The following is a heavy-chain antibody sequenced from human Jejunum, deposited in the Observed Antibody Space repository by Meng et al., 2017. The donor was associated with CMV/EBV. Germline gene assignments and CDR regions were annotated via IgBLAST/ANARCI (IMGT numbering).Heavy chain of an antibody. CDR2: VYHRGDT. Sequence: QVQRQESGPGLVKPSRTLSLTCTVSRDSISSDIWWSWVRQPPGKGLEGIGEVYHRGDTNYNPSLKSRVDISVDKSKNQFYLSLFSVTAADTAVYYCGRDQGRELINHWGQGTLVTVSS. J-gene: IGHJ4*02. V-gene: IGHV4-4*02. CDR3: GRDQGRELINH. CDR1: RDSISSDIW. D-gene: IGHD1-7*01.